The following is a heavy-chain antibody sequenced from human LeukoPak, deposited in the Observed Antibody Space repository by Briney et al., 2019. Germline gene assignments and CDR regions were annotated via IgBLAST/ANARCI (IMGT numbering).Heavy chain of an antibody. J-gene: IGHJ4*02. CDR2: INHSGNT. CDR1: GGSFSAYY. V-gene: IGHV4-34*01. CDR3: ALTYDSTTYSSYHFDY. Sequence: PSETLSLTCAVYGGSFSAYYWSWIRQPPGKGLEWIGEINHSGNTNYNPSLKSRVTISVDSSKNQFSLRLSSVTAADTAIYYCALTYDSTTYSSYHFDYWGQGTLVTVSS. D-gene: IGHD2/OR15-2a*01.